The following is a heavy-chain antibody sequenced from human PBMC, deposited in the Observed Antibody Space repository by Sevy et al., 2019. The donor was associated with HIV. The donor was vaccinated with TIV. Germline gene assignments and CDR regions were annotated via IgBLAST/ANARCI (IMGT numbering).Heavy chain of an antibody. CDR1: GFSFYTYA. D-gene: IGHD6-19*01. CDR3: ARTEYTSGWFY. Sequence: GGSLRLSCPTSGFSFYTYAMTWVRQAPGKGLEWVASITDNGAKTFYADSVKGRFTISRDNSQSTLFLHMNSLRGDDTAVYFWARTEYTSGWFYWGQGTLVIVSS. V-gene: IGHV3-23*01. CDR2: ITDNGAKT. J-gene: IGHJ4*02.